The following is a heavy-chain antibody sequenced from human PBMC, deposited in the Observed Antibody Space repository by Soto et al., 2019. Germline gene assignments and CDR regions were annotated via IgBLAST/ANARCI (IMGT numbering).Heavy chain of an antibody. Sequence: PVGSLRLSCESSVFTFSRVSMNCVRQFPGKGLEWVASISSGSSDTWYADSVKGRFIISRDNAQNSLFLQMNTLRPEDTAMYYCARVAYWVPGTQVNVSS. J-gene: IGHJ4*02. CDR2: ISSGSSDT. CDR3: ARVAY. V-gene: IGHV3-21*01. CDR1: VFTFSRVS.